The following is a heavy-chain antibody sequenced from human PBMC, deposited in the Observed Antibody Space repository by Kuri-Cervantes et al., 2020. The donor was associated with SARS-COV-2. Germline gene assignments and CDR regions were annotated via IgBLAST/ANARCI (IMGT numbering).Heavy chain of an antibody. CDR3: ARDQRPTFYYDSSEGAFDI. CDR1: GFTFSSYS. J-gene: IGHJ3*02. Sequence: GESLKISCAASGFTFSSYSMNWVRQAPGKGLEWVSYISSSSSTIYYADSVKGRFTISRDNAKNSLYLQTNSLRAEDTAVYYCARDQRPTFYYDSSEGAFDIWGQGTMVTVSS. D-gene: IGHD3-22*01. CDR2: ISSSSSTI. V-gene: IGHV3-48*04.